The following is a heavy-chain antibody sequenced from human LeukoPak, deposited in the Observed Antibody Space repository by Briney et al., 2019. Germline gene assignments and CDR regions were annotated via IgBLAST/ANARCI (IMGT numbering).Heavy chain of an antibody. J-gene: IGHJ4*02. Sequence: GGSLRLSCEASGFTFSTFAMIGGRKSPGKGREWVSSIFPSGGEIHYADPVRGRFTISRDNSKSTLSLQRNSLRAEDTAIYYCATYRQVLLPFESWGQGSLDSVSS. V-gene: IGHV3-23*01. CDR1: GFTFSTFA. CDR3: ATYRQVLLPFES. D-gene: IGHD2-8*02. CDR2: IFPSGGEI.